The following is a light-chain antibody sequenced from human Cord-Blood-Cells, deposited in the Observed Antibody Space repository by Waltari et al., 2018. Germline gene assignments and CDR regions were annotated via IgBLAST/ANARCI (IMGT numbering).Light chain of an antibody. Sequence: DIQMTQSPSSLSASVGDRVTITCRASQSISSYLNWYQQKPGKAPKLLIYAASSLQSGVPSRFSGSGSGTDFTLTISSLQPEEFATYYCQQSYSTPPYTFGQGTKREIK. CDR1: QSISSY. CDR3: QQSYSTPPYT. J-gene: IGKJ2*01. CDR2: AAS. V-gene: IGKV1-39*01.